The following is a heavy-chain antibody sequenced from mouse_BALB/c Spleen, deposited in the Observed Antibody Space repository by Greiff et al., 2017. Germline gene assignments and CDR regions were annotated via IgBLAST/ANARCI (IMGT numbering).Heavy chain of an antibody. Sequence: EVKLVESGGGLVKPGGSLKLSCAASGFTFSSYAMSWVRQTPEKRLEWVASISSGGSTYYSDSVKGRFTISSDNARNILYMQMNSLRSEDTAMYYCARGGGFYDDYYWYFDDWGAGTTVTVSA. J-gene: IGHJ1*01. CDR2: ISSGGST. D-gene: IGHD2-3*01. V-gene: IGHV5-6-5*01. CDR3: ARGGGFYDDYYWYFDD. CDR1: GFTFSSYA.